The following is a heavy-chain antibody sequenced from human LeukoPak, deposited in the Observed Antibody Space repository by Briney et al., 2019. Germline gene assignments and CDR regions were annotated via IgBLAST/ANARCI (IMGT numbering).Heavy chain of an antibody. CDR2: INSDGSST. CDR3: VKGYNYGYSWDY. D-gene: IGHD5-18*01. J-gene: IGHJ4*02. Sequence: PGGSLRLSCAASDFRFNSYGMHWVRQAPGKGPVWVAHINSDGSSTTYADSVKGRFIISRDNAGNTLYLQMNSLRAEDTAVYYCVKGYNYGYSWDYWGQGTLATVSS. CDR1: DFRFNSYG. V-gene: IGHV3-74*03.